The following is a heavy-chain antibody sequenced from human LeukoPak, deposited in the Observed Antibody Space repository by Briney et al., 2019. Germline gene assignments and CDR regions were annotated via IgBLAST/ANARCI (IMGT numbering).Heavy chain of an antibody. CDR1: GFTVSSNS. Sequence: GGSLRLSCAASGFTVSSNSMSWVRQAPGKGLEWVSVMYSGGSTFYADSVKGRFTISRDNSKNTLYLQMNSLRAEDTAVYYCARKHYYDSSGFSPPMDYWGQGTLVTVSS. D-gene: IGHD3-22*01. CDR3: ARKHYYDSSGFSPPMDY. CDR2: MYSGGST. J-gene: IGHJ4*02. V-gene: IGHV3-66*01.